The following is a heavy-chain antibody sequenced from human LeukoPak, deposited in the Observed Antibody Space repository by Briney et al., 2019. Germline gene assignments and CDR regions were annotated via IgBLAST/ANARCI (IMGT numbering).Heavy chain of an antibody. J-gene: IGHJ3*02. D-gene: IGHD3-10*01. CDR1: GGSFSGYY. V-gene: IGHV4-34*01. CDR3: ARHPPNYSGHRYGSGSYPEGAFDI. Sequence: SETLSLTCAVYGGSFSGYYWSWIRQPPGKGLEWIGEINHSGSTNYNPSLKSRVTISVDTSKNQFSLKLSSVTAADTAVYYRARHPPNYSGHRYGSGSYPEGAFDIWGQGTMVTVSS. CDR2: INHSGST.